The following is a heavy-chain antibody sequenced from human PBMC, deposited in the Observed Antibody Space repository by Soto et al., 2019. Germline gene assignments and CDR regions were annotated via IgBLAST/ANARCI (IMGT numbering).Heavy chain of an antibody. CDR2: IYWDDDK. J-gene: IGHJ3*02. CDR3: AHIHCSGGSCYSGSAFDI. Sequence: SGPTLVNPTQTLTLTCTFSGFSLSTSGVGVGWIRQPPGKALEWLVLIYWDDDKRYSPSLKSRLTITKDTSKNQVVLTMTNMDPVDTATYYCAHIHCSGGSCYSGSAFDIWGQGTMVTVSS. D-gene: IGHD2-15*01. CDR1: GFSLSTSGVG. V-gene: IGHV2-5*02.